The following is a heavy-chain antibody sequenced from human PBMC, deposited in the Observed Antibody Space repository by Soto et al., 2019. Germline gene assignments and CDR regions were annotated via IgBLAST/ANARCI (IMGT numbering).Heavy chain of an antibody. CDR2: ISGSGGST. V-gene: IGHV3-23*01. CDR1: GFTFSSYA. J-gene: IGHJ6*02. Sequence: GGSLRLSCAASGFTFSSYAISWVRQAPGKGLEWVSAISGSGGSTYYADSVKGRFTISRDNSKNTLYLQMNSLRAEDTAVYYCASYYDFWSGWNYYYGMDVWGQGTTVTVSS. CDR3: ASYYDFWSGWNYYYGMDV. D-gene: IGHD3-3*01.